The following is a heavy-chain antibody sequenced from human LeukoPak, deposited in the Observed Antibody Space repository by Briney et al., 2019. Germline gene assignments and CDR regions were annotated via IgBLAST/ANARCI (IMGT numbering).Heavy chain of an antibody. CDR3: VRGLRFFIS. CDR2: ININGGTT. D-gene: IGHD2/OR15-2a*01. CDR1: GFSFSIYA. Sequence: PGGSLRLSCKASGFSFSIYAMSWIRRAPGKGLEWVSAININGGTTHYADSVTGHFTVSRDNTKDTLYLEVNSLRVDDTAVYYCVRGLRFFISWGQGALVAVSS. J-gene: IGHJ1*01. V-gene: IGHV3-23*01.